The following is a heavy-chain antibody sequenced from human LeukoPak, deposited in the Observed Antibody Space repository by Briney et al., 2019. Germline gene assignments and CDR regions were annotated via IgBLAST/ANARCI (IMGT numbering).Heavy chain of an antibody. CDR3: AREPWGYYGSGSYYNVGWFDP. CDR2: IYTSGST. D-gene: IGHD3-10*01. Sequence: SETLSLTCTASGGSISSGSFNWSWIRQPAGKGLEWIGRIYTSGSTNYNPSLKSRVTISVDTSKTQFSLKLSSVTAADTAVYYCAREPWGYYGSGSYYNVGWFDPWGQGTLVTVSS. CDR1: GGSISSGSFN. V-gene: IGHV4-61*02. J-gene: IGHJ5*02.